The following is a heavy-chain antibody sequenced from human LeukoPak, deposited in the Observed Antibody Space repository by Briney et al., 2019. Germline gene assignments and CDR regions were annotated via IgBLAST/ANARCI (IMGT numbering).Heavy chain of an antibody. D-gene: IGHD2-15*01. J-gene: IGHJ4*02. Sequence: GSLRLSCAASGFTVSSNYMSWVRQAPGKGLEWVSVIYSGGSTYYADSVKGRFTISRDNSKNTLYLQMNSLRAEDTAVYYCASFASRYCSGGSCGYWGQGTLVTVSS. V-gene: IGHV3-66*01. CDR1: GFTVSSNY. CDR2: IYSGGST. CDR3: ASFASRYCSGGSCGY.